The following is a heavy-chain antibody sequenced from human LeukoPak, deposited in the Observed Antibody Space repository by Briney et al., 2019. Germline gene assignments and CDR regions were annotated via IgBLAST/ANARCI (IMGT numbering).Heavy chain of an antibody. CDR2: ISSSGSTI. V-gene: IGHV3-48*03. Sequence: GGSLRLSCAASGFTFSSYEMNWVRQAPGKGLEWVSYISSSGSTIYYADSVKGRFTISRDNAKNSLYLQINSLRAEDTAAYYCARDGLGYCSSTSCFPGGWFDPWGQGTLVTVSS. CDR3: ARDGLGYCSSTSCFPGGWFDP. D-gene: IGHD2-2*01. CDR1: GFTFSSYE. J-gene: IGHJ5*02.